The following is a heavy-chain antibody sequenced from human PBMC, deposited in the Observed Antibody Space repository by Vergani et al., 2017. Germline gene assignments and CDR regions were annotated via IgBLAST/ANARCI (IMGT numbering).Heavy chain of an antibody. CDR2: ISGSGGST. Sequence: VQLVQSGAEVKKPGRSLRLSCAASGFTFSSYGMHWVRQAPGKGLEWVAVISGSGGSTYYADSVKGRFTISRDNSKNTLYLQMNSLRAEDTAVYYCAKDRGIVATIIDYWGQGTLVTVSS. V-gene: IGHV3-23*04. CDR1: GFTFSSYG. CDR3: AKDRGIVATIIDY. D-gene: IGHD5-12*01. J-gene: IGHJ4*02.